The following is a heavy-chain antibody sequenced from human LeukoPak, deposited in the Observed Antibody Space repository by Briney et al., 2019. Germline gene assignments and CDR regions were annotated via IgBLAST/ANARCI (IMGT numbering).Heavy chain of an antibody. CDR3: VVWFGELFHFDY. CDR1: GGSITNNY. J-gene: IGHJ4*02. V-gene: IGHV4-59*08. CDR2: ISYNGST. D-gene: IGHD3-10*01. Sequence: SETLSLTCTVSGGSITNNYWSWIRQPPGKGLEWIGYISYNGSTNYNPSLKSRVTISVDTSKNQFSLKLSSVTAADTAVYYCVVWFGELFHFDYWGQGTLVTVSS.